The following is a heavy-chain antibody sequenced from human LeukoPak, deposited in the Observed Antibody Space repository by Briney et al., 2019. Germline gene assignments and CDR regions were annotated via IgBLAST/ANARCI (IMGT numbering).Heavy chain of an antibody. CDR1: GFAFSSYE. CDR2: ISGSGSTI. CDR3: AREYNEFDY. J-gene: IGHJ4*02. D-gene: IGHD1-14*01. V-gene: IGHV3-48*03. Sequence: GGSLRLSCAASGFAFSSYEMNWVRQAPGKGLVWVSYISGSGSTIYYADSVKGRFSISRDNAKNSLYLQMSSLRAEDTAVYYCAREYNEFDYWGQGTLVTVSS.